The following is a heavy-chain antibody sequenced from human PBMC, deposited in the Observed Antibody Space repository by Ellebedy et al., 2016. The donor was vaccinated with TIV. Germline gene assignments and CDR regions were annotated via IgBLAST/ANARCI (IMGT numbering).Heavy chain of an antibody. CDR2: INHNGGGS. CDR3: ARHLGGRDAFDI. CDR1: GYTFTTYY. J-gene: IGHJ3*02. D-gene: IGHD1-26*01. V-gene: IGHV1-46*01. Sequence: AASVKVSCKASGYTFTTYYMHWVRQAPGQGLEWMGLINHNGGGSNYAQKSQGRVTMTRATSTSTVYMELSNLRSEDTAVYYCARHLGGRDAFDIWGQGTMVTVSS.